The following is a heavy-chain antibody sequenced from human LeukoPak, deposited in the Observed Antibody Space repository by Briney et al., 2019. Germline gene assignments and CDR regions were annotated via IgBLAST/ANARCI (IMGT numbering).Heavy chain of an antibody. CDR1: GFTVGTKY. D-gene: IGHD3-10*01. CDR3: ARVGDHYHWNFDL. Sequence: GGSLRLSCAASGFTVGTKYMNWVRQAPGKGLEWVSILYSGGDTYYADSVKGRFTISRDNSRDTLSLQMNSLRVEDTAVYYCARVGDHYHWNFDLWGRGTLVTVSS. J-gene: IGHJ2*01. V-gene: IGHV3-53*01. CDR2: LYSGGDT.